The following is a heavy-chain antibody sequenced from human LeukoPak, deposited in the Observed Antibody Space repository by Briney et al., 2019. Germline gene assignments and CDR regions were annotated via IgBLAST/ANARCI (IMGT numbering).Heavy chain of an antibody. CDR1: GGSISSSSYY. V-gene: IGHV4-39*01. J-gene: IGHJ5*02. Sequence: TPSETLSLTCTVSGGSISSSSYYWGWIRQPPGKGLEWIGSIYYSGSTYYNPSLKSRVTISVDTSKNQFSLKLSSVTAADTAVYYCARAKQQLVDWFDPWGQGTLVTVSS. CDR2: IYYSGST. D-gene: IGHD6-13*01. CDR3: ARAKQQLVDWFDP.